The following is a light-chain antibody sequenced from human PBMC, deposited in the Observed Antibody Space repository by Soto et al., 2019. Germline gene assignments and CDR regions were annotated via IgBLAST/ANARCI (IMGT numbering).Light chain of an antibody. J-gene: IGKJ1*01. CDR2: DVS. Sequence: AIQMTQSPSSLSASVGDRVTITFRASQGIRNDLGWYQQKPGKAPKLLMFDVSRLQSGVPSRFSGSGSGTDFTLTISSLQPEDFGTYYCLQDYNYPWTFGQGTKVEIK. CDR3: LQDYNYPWT. CDR1: QGIRND. V-gene: IGKV1-6*01.